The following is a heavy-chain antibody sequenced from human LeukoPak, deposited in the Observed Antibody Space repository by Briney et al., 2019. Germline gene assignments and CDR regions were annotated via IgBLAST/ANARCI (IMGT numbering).Heavy chain of an antibody. CDR1: GYTFTSYG. J-gene: IGHJ4*02. CDR3: ARVLWFGELSPGH. D-gene: IGHD3-10*01. CDR2: ISVYKGDT. Sequence: GASVKVSCKASGYTFTSYGITWVRQAPGQGLEWMGWISVYKGDTKYAQNIQGRVTMTTDTSTSTAYMELTSLRSDDTAVYYCARVLWFGELSPGHWGQGTLVTVSS. V-gene: IGHV1-18*01.